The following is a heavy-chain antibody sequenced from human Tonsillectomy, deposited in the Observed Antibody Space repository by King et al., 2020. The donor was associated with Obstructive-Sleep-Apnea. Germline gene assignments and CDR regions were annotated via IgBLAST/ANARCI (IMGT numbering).Heavy chain of an antibody. CDR2: IYYSGST. D-gene: IGHD3-22*01. V-gene: IGHV4-59*01. CDR3: ARDPYYYDSSGSQNAFDI. CDR1: GGSISSYY. J-gene: IGHJ3*02. Sequence: QLQESGPGLVKASETLSLTCTVSGGSISSYYWSWIRQPPGKGLEWIGYIYYSGSTNYNPSLKSRVTISVDTSKNQFSLKLSSVTAADTAVYYCARDPYYYDSSGSQNAFDIWGKGTMVTVSS.